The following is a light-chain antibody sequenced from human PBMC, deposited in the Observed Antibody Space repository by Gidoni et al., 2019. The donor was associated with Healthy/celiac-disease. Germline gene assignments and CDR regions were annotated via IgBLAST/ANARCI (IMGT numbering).Light chain of an antibody. V-gene: IGLV2-23*02. CDR3: CSYAGSITFVV. CDR1: SSDVGIYNL. CDR2: EVS. J-gene: IGLJ2*01. Sequence: QSALTQPASVSGSPGQSLTISCTGTSSDVGIYNLVSWYQQHPGKAPKLMIYEVSKRPSGVSHRFSGSKSCNTASLTISGLQAEDEADYYCCSYAGSITFVVFGGGTKLTVL.